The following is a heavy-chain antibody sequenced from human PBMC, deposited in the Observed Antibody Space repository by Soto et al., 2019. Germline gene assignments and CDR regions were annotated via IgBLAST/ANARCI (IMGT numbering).Heavy chain of an antibody. CDR1: GGTFSTYA. Sequence: QVQLVQSGAEVKKPESSVKVSCKAPGGTFSTYAISWVRQAPGQGLEWMGGIIPMFGTANYAQRFQDRVTITADESTKTAYMELSSLRSEDTAVYFCASGIQLWLRRINSGYSGWGQGTLVTVSS. CDR3: ASGIQLWLRRINSGYSG. D-gene: IGHD5-18*01. V-gene: IGHV1-69*12. CDR2: IIPMFGTA. J-gene: IGHJ4*02.